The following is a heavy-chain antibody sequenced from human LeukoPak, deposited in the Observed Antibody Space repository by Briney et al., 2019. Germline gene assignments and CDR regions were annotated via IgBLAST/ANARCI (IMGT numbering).Heavy chain of an antibody. D-gene: IGHD5-18*01. CDR1: GYSITNNYY. V-gene: IGHV4-38-2*02. CDR3: ARDLSGVTGYTYGRGIDY. Sequence: SETLSLTCTVSGYSITNNYYWDWIRQPPGKGLEWIASIYHSGRTYYNPALKSRVTISVDTSKNQFSLKLSSVTAADTAVYYCARDLSGVTGYTYGRGIDYWGQGTLVTVSS. CDR2: IYHSGRT. J-gene: IGHJ4*02.